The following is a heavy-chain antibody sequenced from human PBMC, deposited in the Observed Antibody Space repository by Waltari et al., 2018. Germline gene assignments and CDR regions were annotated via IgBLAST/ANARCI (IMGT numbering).Heavy chain of an antibody. CDR1: GGSISTDY. CDR2: IFYSGST. V-gene: IGHV4-59*01. D-gene: IGHD4-17*01. J-gene: IGHJ2*01. Sequence: QVQLQESGPGLVKPSETLSLTCTVSGGSISTDYWSWIRQPPGKGLEWSGFIFYSGSTPQNPSLKSRVSISVDTSKNQFSLKLSSVTAADTAVYYCVRGAVKAWYFDLWGRGTLVTVSS. CDR3: VRGAVKAWYFDL.